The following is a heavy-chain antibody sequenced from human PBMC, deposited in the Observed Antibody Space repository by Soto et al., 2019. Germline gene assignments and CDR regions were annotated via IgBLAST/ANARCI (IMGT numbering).Heavy chain of an antibody. CDR1: GGSISSHY. V-gene: IGHV4-59*11. D-gene: IGHD4-17*01. CDR2: LYYTGST. Sequence: QVQLQESGPGLVRPSETLSLTCTVSGGSISSHYWSWVRQPPGKGLEWIGYLYYTGSTNYNASLKSQVTMSLDTSKNQFSLMLTSVTVADTPVYYCARVGATVTSQALGFDHWGQGILVTVSS. CDR3: ARVGATVTSQALGFDH. J-gene: IGHJ4*02.